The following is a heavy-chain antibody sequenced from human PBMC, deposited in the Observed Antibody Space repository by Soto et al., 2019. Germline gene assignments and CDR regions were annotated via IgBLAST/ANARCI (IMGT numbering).Heavy chain of an antibody. CDR3: AKDLQFSGWFGLYDFDY. J-gene: IGHJ4*02. Sequence: EVQLLESGGGLVQPGGSLRLSCAASGFTFSSYAMSWVRQAPGKGLEWVSGIVGSGASTYYADSVKGRVTISRDNSKNTLVLQMNSLRAEDTAVYYCAKDLQFSGWFGLYDFDYWGQGTLVTVSS. CDR2: IVGSGAST. D-gene: IGHD6-19*01. V-gene: IGHV3-23*01. CDR1: GFTFSSYA.